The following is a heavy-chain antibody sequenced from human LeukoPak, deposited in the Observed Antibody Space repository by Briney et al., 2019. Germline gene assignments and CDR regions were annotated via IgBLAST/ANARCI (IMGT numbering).Heavy chain of an antibody. D-gene: IGHD3-3*01. CDR3: ARRITIFGVPNGGSWAFDI. CDR2: ISSSSSYI. CDR1: GFAFSSYS. J-gene: IGHJ3*02. V-gene: IGHV3-21*04. Sequence: GGSLRLSCAASGFAFSSYSMNWVRQAPGKGLEWVSSISSSSSYIYYADSVKGRFTISRDNAKNSLYLQMNSLRAEDTAVYYCARRITIFGVPNGGSWAFDIWGQGTMVTVSS.